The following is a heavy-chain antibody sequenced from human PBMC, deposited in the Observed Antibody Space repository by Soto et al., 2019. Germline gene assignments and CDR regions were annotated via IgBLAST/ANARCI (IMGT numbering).Heavy chain of an antibody. Sequence: QVQLVESGGGVVQPGRSLRLSCAASGFTFSNYGMHWVRQAPGKGLEWGALISYDGSSKDYADSVKGRFTISRDNSNHTLYLQMTSLRVEDTAVYYCARGGYGDSPAEYFQHWGQGTLVTVSS. D-gene: IGHD4-17*01. CDR1: GFTFSNYG. CDR3: ARGGYGDSPAEYFQH. CDR2: ISYDGSSK. V-gene: IGHV3-30-3*01. J-gene: IGHJ1*01.